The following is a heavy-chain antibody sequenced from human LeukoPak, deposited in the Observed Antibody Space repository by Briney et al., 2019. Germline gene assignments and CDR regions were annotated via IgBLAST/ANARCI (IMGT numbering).Heavy chain of an antibody. J-gene: IGHJ4*02. CDR2: IQYDGSYK. CDR3: AKDLAAADPFNY. D-gene: IGHD6-13*01. CDR1: GFTFSSYG. V-gene: IGHV3-30*02. Sequence: PGGSLRLSCAASGFTFSSYGMHWVRQAPGKGLEWVAFIQYDGSYKYYADSVKGRFTISRDSSKNTLYLQMNSLRAEDTAVYYCAKDLAAADPFNYWGQGTLVTVSS.